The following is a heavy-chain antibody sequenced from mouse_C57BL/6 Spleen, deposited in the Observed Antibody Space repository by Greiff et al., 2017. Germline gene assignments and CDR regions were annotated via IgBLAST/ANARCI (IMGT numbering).Heavy chain of an antibody. CDR1: GYAFTNYL. J-gene: IGHJ3*01. D-gene: IGHD2-4*01. Sequence: VKLMESGAELVRPGTSVKVSCKASGYAFTNYLIEWVKQRPGQGLEWIGVINPGSGGTNYNEKFKGKATLTADKSSSTAYMQLSSLTSEDSAVYFCARPLYYDYDGGFAYWGQGTLVTVSA. CDR3: ARPLYYDYDGGFAY. CDR2: INPGSGGT. V-gene: IGHV1-54*01.